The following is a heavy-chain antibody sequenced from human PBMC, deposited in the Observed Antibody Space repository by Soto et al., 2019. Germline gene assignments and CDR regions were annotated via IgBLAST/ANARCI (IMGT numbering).Heavy chain of an antibody. CDR1: GFTFSTYW. V-gene: IGHV3-7*05. CDR3: ARAYYYDSSGYSPRAY. CDR2: IKQDGSEK. D-gene: IGHD3-22*01. Sequence: GGSLRLSCAGSGFTFSTYWMSWVRQAPGKGLEWVANIKQDGSEKYYVDSVKGRFTISRDNAKNSLYLQMNSLRAEDTAVYYCARAYYYDSSGYSPRAYWGQGTLVTVSS. J-gene: IGHJ4*02.